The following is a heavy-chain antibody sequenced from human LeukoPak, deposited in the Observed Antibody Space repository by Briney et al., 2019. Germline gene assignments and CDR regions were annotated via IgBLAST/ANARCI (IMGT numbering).Heavy chain of an antibody. V-gene: IGHV3-23*01. D-gene: IGHD3-22*01. CDR3: AKVGAYGSGYDGSGYYLSHDAFDI. J-gene: IGHJ3*02. CDR1: GFTFSSYA. CDR2: ISGSGGST. Sequence: GGSLRLSCAASGFTFSSYAMSWVRQAPGKGLEWVSAISGSGGSTYYADSVKGRLTISRDNSKNTLYLQMNSLRAEDTAVYYCAKVGAYGSGYDGSGYYLSHDAFDIWGQGTMVTVSS.